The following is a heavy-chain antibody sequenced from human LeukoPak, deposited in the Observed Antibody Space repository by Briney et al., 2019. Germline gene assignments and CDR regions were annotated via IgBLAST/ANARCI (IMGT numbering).Heavy chain of an antibody. CDR3: ARVTIGAARPSYFDY. D-gene: IGHD6-6*01. V-gene: IGHV3-30-3*01. J-gene: IGHJ4*02. CDR2: ISYDGSNK. CDR1: GFTFSSYA. Sequence: PGGSLRLSCAAPGFTFSSYAMHWVRQAPGKGLEWVAVISYDGSNKYYADSVRGRFTISRDNSKNTLYLQMNSLRAEDTAVYYCARVTIGAARPSYFDYWGQGTLVTVSS.